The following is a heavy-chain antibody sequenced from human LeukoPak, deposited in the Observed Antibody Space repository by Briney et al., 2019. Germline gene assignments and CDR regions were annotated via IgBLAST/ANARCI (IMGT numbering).Heavy chain of an antibody. Sequence: PGGSLRLSCAASGFTFSSYAMSWVRQAPGKGLEWVSAISGSGGSTYYADSVKGRFTISRDNSKNTLYLQMNSLRAEDTAVYYCAKRWARGGYDSYYYYGMEVWGKGTTVTVSS. CDR2: ISGSGGST. V-gene: IGHV3-23*01. CDR1: GFTFSSYA. D-gene: IGHD5-12*01. J-gene: IGHJ6*04. CDR3: AKRWARGGYDSYYYYGMEV.